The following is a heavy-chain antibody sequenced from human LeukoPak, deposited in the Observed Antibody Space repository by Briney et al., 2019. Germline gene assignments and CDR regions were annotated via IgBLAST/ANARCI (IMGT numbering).Heavy chain of an antibody. V-gene: IGHV1-2*02. CDR3: ARAADVVATGVLNWFDP. CDR2: INPSSGGT. CDR1: GYTFTGYY. Sequence: ASVKVSCKASGYTFTGYYMHWVRQAPGQGLEWMGWINPSSGGTNYAQKFQGRVTMTSDTSISTAYMELSRLRSDDTAVYYCARAADVVATGVLNWFDPWGQETLVTVSS. J-gene: IGHJ5*02. D-gene: IGHD5-12*01.